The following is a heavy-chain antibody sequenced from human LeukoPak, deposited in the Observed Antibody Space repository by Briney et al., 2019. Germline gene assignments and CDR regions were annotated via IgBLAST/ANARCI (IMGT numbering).Heavy chain of an antibody. V-gene: IGHV4-34*01. J-gene: IGHJ4*02. CDR1: GGSFSGYY. D-gene: IGHD3-22*01. Sequence: PSETLSLTCAVYGGSFSGYYWSWIRQPPGKGLEWIGEINHSGSTNYNPSLMSRVTISVDTSKNQFSLKLSSVTAAGTAVYYCARGPSNLYYYDSSGYETFDYWGQGTLVTVSS. CDR3: ARGPSNLYYYDSSGYETFDY. CDR2: INHSGST.